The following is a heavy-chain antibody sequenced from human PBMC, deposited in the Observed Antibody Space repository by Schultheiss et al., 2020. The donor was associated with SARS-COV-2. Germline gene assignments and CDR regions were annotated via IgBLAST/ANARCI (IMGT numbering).Heavy chain of an antibody. CDR2: MNPNSGGT. J-gene: IGHJ5*02. Sequence: ASVKVSCKASGYTFTGYYMHWVRQAPGQGLEWMGWMNPNSGGTNYAQKFQGRVTMTRDTSISTAYMELSRLRSDDTAVYYCARTAVAASLWFDPWGQGTLVTVSS. D-gene: IGHD6-19*01. CDR1: GYTFTGYY. V-gene: IGHV1-2*02. CDR3: ARTAVAASLWFDP.